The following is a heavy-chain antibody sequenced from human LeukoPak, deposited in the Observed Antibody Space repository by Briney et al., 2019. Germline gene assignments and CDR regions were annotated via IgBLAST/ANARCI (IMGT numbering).Heavy chain of an antibody. Sequence: SETLSLTCTVSGGSISSYCWSWTRQPAGKGLEWIGRIYTSGSTNYNPSLKSRVTMSVDTSKNQFSLKLSSVTAADTAVYYCARAVWFGELSIRPWFDPWGQGTLVTVSS. CDR2: IYTSGST. J-gene: IGHJ5*02. CDR3: ARAVWFGELSIRPWFDP. V-gene: IGHV4-4*07. CDR1: GGSISSYC. D-gene: IGHD3-10*01.